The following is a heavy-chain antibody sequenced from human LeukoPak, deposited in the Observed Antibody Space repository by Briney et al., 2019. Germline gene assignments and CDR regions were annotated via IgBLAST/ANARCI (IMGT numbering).Heavy chain of an antibody. CDR3: ARVGFYYDSSGVVDI. D-gene: IGHD3-22*01. CDR1: AYTFTSYG. CDR2: INPSGGST. Sequence: ASVKVSCKASAYTFTSYGISWVRQAPGQGLEWMGIINPSGGSTSYAQKFQGRVTMTRDMSTSTVYIELSSLRSEDTAVYYCARVGFYYDSSGVVDIWGQGTMVTVSS. V-gene: IGHV1-46*01. J-gene: IGHJ3*02.